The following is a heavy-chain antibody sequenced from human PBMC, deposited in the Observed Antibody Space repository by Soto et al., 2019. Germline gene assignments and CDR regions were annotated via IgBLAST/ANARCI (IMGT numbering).Heavy chain of an antibody. V-gene: IGHV3-23*01. D-gene: IGHD3-22*01. CDR1: GFTFSSYA. CDR3: AKDAQISGYYSVSQMTPDASDI. J-gene: IGHJ3*02. Sequence: EVQLLESGGGLVQPGGSLRLSCAASGFTFSSYAMSWVRQGPGKGLEWVAGIRGGGDLAYYADSVKGRFTISRDNSKNTLYLQMNSLRGEDSALYYCAKDAQISGYYSVSQMTPDASDIWGQGTTVTVSS. CDR2: IRGGGDLA.